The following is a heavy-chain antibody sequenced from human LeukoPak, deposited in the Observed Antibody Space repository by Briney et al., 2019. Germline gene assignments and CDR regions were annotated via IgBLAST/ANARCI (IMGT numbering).Heavy chain of an antibody. CDR2: IYTSGST. J-gene: IGHJ4*02. CDR1: GGSISNYY. V-gene: IGHV4-4*07. Sequence: SETLSLTCTVSGGSISNYYWSWIRRPAGKGLEWIGRIYTSGSTTYNPSLESRVTMSVDTSKNQFSLKLSSVTAADTAMYYCARTNYFDNWGQGILVTVSS. CDR3: ARTNYFDN.